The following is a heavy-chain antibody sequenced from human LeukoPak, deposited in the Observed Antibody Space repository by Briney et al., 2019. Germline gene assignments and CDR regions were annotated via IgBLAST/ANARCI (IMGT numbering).Heavy chain of an antibody. Sequence: GGSLRLSCAASGFTFNTYWMHWVRQAPGKGLAWVSSINADGSSTSYADSMKGRFTISRDNAKNTLYLQMNSLRAEDTAVYYCASQQSFHYYYMDVWGKGTTVTVSS. CDR1: GFTFNTYW. D-gene: IGHD2/OR15-2a*01. J-gene: IGHJ6*03. CDR3: ASQQSFHYYYMDV. V-gene: IGHV3-74*01. CDR2: INADGSST.